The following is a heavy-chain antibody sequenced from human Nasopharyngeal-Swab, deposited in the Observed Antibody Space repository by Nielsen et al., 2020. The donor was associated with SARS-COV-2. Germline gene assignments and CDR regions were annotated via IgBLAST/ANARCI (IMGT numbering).Heavy chain of an antibody. V-gene: IGHV3-33*01. CDR3: ARGYIITKTDYYFDY. Sequence: GGSPRLSCAASGFTFSSYGMHWVRQAPGKGLEWVAVIWYDGSNKYYADSVKGRFTISRDNSKNTPYLQMNSLRAEDTAVYYCARGYIITKTDYYFDYWGQGTLVTVSS. CDR2: IWYDGSNK. D-gene: IGHD3-10*01. CDR1: GFTFSSYG. J-gene: IGHJ4*02.